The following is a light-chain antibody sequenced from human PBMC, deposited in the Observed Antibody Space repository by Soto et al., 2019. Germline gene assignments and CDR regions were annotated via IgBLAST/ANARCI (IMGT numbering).Light chain of an antibody. CDR2: GAS. CDR3: QQDYNLPWT. J-gene: IGKJ1*01. V-gene: IGKV3D-7*01. Sequence: EIVMTQSPATLSLSPGERATLSCRASQSVSSSYLSWYQQKPGQAPRLLIYGASTRATGIPARFSGSGSGTDFTLTISSLQPEDFAVYYCQQDYNLPWTVGQGTKV. CDR1: QSVSSSY.